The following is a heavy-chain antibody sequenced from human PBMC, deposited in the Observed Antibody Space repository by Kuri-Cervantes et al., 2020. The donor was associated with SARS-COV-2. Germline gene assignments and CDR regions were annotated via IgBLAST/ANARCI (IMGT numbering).Heavy chain of an antibody. Sequence: GESLKISCAASGFTFSNAWMSWVRQAPGKGLECVGRIKSKTDGGTTDYAAPVKGRFTISRDDSKTTLYLQMNSLKTEDTAVYYCTTERGYCSRTSCYGVRWFDPWGQGTLVTVSS. D-gene: IGHD2-2*01. CDR2: IKSKTDGGTT. J-gene: IGHJ5*02. CDR3: TTERGYCSRTSCYGVRWFDP. CDR1: GFTFSNAW. V-gene: IGHV3-15*01.